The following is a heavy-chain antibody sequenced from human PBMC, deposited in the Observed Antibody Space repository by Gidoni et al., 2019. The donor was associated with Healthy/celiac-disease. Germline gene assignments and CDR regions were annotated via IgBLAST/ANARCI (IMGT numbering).Heavy chain of an antibody. CDR2: INHSGST. CDR3: ARGFAVTITYYYYGMDV. V-gene: IGHV4-34*01. Sequence: QVQLQQWGAGLLKPSETLSLTCAVSGGSFSGYYWSWIRQPPGQGLEWIGEINHSGSTNYNPTLKSRVTISVDTSKNQFSLKLSSVTAADTAVYYCARGFAVTITYYYYGMDVWGQGTTVTVSS. CDR1: GGSFSGYY. D-gene: IGHD4-17*01. J-gene: IGHJ6*02.